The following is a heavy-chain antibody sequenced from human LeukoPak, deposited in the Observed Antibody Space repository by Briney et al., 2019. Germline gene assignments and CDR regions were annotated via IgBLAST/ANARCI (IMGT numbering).Heavy chain of an antibody. CDR1: GGTFSSYA. J-gene: IGHJ5*02. D-gene: IGHD2-15*01. CDR2: INPSGGST. Sequence: ASVKVSCKASGGTFSSYAISWVRQAPGQGLEWMGIINPSGGSTSYAQKFQGRVTMTRDMSTSTVYMELSSLRSEDTAVYYCARGVVVADNNWFDPWGQGTLVTVSS. V-gene: IGHV1-46*01. CDR3: ARGVVVADNNWFDP.